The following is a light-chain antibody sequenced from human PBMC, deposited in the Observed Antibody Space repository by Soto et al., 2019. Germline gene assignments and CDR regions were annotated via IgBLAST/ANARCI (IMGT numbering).Light chain of an antibody. CDR2: GAS. Sequence: VLTQSPGTLSLSPGERATLSRRASQTVRNNYLAWYQQKPGQAPRLLIYGASSRATGIPDRFSGSGSGTDFTLTISRLEPEDFAVYYCQQRSSWPITFGQGTRLE. CDR1: QTVRNNY. V-gene: IGKV3D-20*02. J-gene: IGKJ5*01. CDR3: QQRSSWPIT.